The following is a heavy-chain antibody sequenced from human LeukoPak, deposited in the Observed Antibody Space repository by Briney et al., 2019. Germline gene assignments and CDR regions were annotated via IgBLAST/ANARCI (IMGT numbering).Heavy chain of an antibody. V-gene: IGHV1-8*01. CDR3: ARGPSWQQLVSLVSGYYYYMDV. CDR2: MNPNSGNT. CDR1: GYTFTSYD. J-gene: IGHJ6*03. Sequence: ASVKVSCKASGYTFTSYDINWVRQATGQGLEWMGWMNPNSGNTGYAQKFQGRVTMTRDTSISTAYMEVTKLRSDDTAVYYCARGPSWQQLVSLVSGYYYYMDVWGKGATVTVSS. D-gene: IGHD6-13*01.